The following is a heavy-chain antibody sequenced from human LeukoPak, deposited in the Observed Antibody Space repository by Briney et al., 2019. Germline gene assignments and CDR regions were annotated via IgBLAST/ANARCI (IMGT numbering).Heavy chain of an antibody. CDR2: IYHSGST. V-gene: IGHV4-30-2*01. CDR3: ARNIDGSSWFDY. J-gene: IGHJ4*02. CDR1: GGSISSGGYY. Sequence: SETLSLTCTVSGGSISSGGYYWSWIRQPPGKGLEWIGYIYHSGSTYYNPSLKSRVTISVDRSKNQFSLKLSSVTAAGTAVYYCARNIDGSSWFDYWGQGTLVTVSS. D-gene: IGHD6-13*01.